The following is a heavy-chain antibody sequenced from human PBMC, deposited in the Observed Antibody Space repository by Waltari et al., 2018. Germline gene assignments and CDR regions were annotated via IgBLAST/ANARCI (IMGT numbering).Heavy chain of an antibody. V-gene: IGHV1-24*01. Sequence: QVQLVQSGAEVKKPGASVKVSCKVSGYTLTDLSMHWVRQAPGKGLEWMGGFDPEDGETIYAQNFQGRVTMTEDTSTDTAYMELSRLRSDDTAVYYCARDRSFTVTTSAYYGMDVWGQGTTVTVSS. CDR3: ARDRSFTVTTSAYYGMDV. CDR1: GYTLTDLS. CDR2: FDPEDGET. D-gene: IGHD4-17*01. J-gene: IGHJ6*02.